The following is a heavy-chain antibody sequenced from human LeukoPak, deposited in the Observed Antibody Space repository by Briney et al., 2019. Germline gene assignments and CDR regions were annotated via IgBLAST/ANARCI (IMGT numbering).Heavy chain of an antibody. CDR3: QRIPDY. D-gene: IGHD2-21*01. Sequence: PGGSLRLSCTASGFTFSSYWMNWVRQAPGKGLEWVANMKEDRSEKNYVDSVKGRFTISRDNAKNSLYLQINSLRAEDTAMYYCQRIPDYWGQGTLVTVSS. V-gene: IGHV3-7*03. J-gene: IGHJ4*02. CDR1: GFTFSSYW. CDR2: MKEDRSEK.